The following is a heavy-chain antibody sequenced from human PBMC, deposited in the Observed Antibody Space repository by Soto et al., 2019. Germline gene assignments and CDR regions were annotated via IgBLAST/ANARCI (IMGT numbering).Heavy chain of an antibody. D-gene: IGHD2-21*02. CDR1: GFTFSSYG. CDR3: AKDGYPYCAGVCDSDAFDY. Sequence: QVQLVESGGGVVQPGRSLRLSCAASGFTFSSYGMHWVRQAPGKGLEWVAVISYDGSNNYYADSVKGRFTISRDNSKNTLFLQMNSLRTEDTAVYYCAKDGYPYCAGVCDSDAFDYWGQGTLVTVSS. CDR2: ISYDGSNN. J-gene: IGHJ4*02. V-gene: IGHV3-30*18.